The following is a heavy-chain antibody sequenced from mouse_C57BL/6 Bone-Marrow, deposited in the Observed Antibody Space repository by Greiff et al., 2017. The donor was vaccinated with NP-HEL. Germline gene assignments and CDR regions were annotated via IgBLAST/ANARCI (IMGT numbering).Heavy chain of an antibody. D-gene: IGHD1-1*01. CDR2: ISSGSSTI. CDR3: ARGLVAHWYFDV. Sequence: EVQLVESGGGLVKPGGSLKLSCAASGFTFSDHGMHWVRQAPEKGLEWVAYISSGSSTIYYADTVKGRFTISRDNAKNTLFLQMTSLRSEDTAMYYCARGLVAHWYFDVWGTGTTVTVSS. V-gene: IGHV5-17*01. CDR1: GFTFSDHG. J-gene: IGHJ1*03.